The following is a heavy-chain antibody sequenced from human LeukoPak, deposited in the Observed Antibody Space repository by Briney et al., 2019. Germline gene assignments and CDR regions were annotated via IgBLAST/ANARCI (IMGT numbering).Heavy chain of an antibody. CDR2: VHSSGTT. V-gene: IGHV4-59*08. Sequence: NPSETLSLTCIVSGGSINNYFWTWVRQPPGKGLEWIGYVHSSGTTNYNPSLNSRVIVSLDTSKNQFSLKLNSVTAADTAVYSCARGKWGYYFDYWGQGTLVTVSS. CDR3: ARGKWGYYFDY. D-gene: IGHD7-27*01. J-gene: IGHJ4*02. CDR1: GGSINNYF.